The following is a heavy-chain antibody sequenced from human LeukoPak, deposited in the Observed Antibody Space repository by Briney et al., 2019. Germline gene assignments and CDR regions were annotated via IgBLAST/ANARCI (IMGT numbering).Heavy chain of an antibody. J-gene: IGHJ3*02. CDR2: ISDSGDRT. CDR3: AKDATTVKCVTADAFDI. D-gene: IGHD4-17*01. Sequence: GGSLRLSCAASGFTFSNYAMSWVRQAPGTGQGWISAISDSGDRTYSADSVKGRFTISRDNSKSTLYLQMNSLRADDMAVYYCAKDATTVKCVTADAFDIWGQGTMVTVSS. V-gene: IGHV3-23*01. CDR1: GFTFSNYA.